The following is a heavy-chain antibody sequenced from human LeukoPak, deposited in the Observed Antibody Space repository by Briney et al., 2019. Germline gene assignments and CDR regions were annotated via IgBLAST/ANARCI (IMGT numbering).Heavy chain of an antibody. V-gene: IGHV4-59*08. CDR1: GGSISRYY. J-gene: IGHJ4*02. Sequence: SETLSPTCTVSGGSISRYYWSWIRQPPGKGLEWIGYIYYSGSTKYNPSLKSRVTISVDTSKNQFSLKLSSVTAADTAVYYCARHGVGRGGDFDYWGQGTLVTVSS. CDR2: IYYSGST. CDR3: ARHGVGRGGDFDY. D-gene: IGHD3-10*01.